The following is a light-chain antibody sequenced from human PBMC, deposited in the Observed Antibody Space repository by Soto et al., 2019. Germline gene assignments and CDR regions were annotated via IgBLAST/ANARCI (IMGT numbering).Light chain of an antibody. V-gene: IGKV3-20*01. J-gene: IGKJ1*01. Sequence: EIVLRQSPGTLSLSLGERATLSCRASQSVTSNYLAWYQQKPGQAPRLLIFDGSSRATGIPDRFSGSGSGTDFTLTISRLEPEDFAVYYCQQYGSSGTFGQGTKVDI. CDR2: DGS. CDR3: QQYGSSGT. CDR1: QSVTSNY.